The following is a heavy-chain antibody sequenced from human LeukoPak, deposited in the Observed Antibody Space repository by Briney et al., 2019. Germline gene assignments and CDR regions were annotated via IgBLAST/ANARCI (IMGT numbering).Heavy chain of an antibody. J-gene: IGHJ4*02. D-gene: IGHD6-13*01. V-gene: IGHV3-23*01. Sequence: TGGSLRLSCAASGFTFNIYAMSWVRLAPGKGLQWVASMCGSAGCTYYADSVKGRFTISRENSKNTLYLQMNSLRAEDTAIYYCAKDGGIAAAGTFDYWGQGTLVTVSS. CDR3: AKDGGIAAAGTFDY. CDR2: MCGSAGCT. CDR1: GFTFNIYA.